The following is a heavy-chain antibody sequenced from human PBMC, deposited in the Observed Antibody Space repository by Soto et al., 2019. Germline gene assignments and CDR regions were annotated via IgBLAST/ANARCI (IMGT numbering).Heavy chain of an antibody. CDR2: ISPYFGKT. CDR1: GYTFTSYG. D-gene: IGHD6-19*01. J-gene: IGHJ4*02. Sequence: ASVKVSFKSSGYTFTSYGYTWVLQAPGQGLEWLGWISPYFGKTNYAQKFQGRMTLTTDTSMGTAFMELKSLRSDDAAVYYCARDLQAVAGTIDYWVPGTLVTVS. CDR3: ARDLQAVAGTIDY. V-gene: IGHV1-18*01.